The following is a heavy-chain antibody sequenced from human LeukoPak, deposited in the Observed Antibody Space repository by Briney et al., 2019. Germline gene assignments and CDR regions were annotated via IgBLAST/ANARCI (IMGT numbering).Heavy chain of an antibody. CDR3: AREGSSGRLSGVFDY. CDR2: ISYDGSNK. V-gene: IGHV3-30*04. D-gene: IGHD6-19*01. Sequence: TGGSLRLSCAASGFTFSNYAIHWVRQAPGKGLEWVAVISYDGSNKYYADSVKGRFTISRDNSKNTLYLQMNSLRAEDTAVYYCAREGSSGRLSGVFDYWGQGTLVTVSS. CDR1: GFTFSNYA. J-gene: IGHJ4*02.